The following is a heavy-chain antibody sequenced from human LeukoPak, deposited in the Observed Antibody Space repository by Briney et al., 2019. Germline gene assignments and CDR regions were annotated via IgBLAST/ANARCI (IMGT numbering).Heavy chain of an antibody. Sequence: SETLSLTCAVYGGSFSGYYWSWIRQPPGKGLEWIGEINHSGSTNYNPSLKSRVTISVDTSKNQFSLKLSSVTAADTAVYYCARSMKVSGHQPAAGTTRWFDPWGQGTLVTVSS. D-gene: IGHD6-13*01. CDR2: INHSGST. CDR1: GGSFSGYY. CDR3: ARSMKVSGHQPAAGTTRWFDP. J-gene: IGHJ5*02. V-gene: IGHV4-34*01.